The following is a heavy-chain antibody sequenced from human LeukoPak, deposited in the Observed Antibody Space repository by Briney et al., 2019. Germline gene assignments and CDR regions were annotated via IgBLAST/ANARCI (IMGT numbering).Heavy chain of an antibody. V-gene: IGHV4-59*01. D-gene: IGHD1-26*01. CDR3: ARVVPGTWYFDL. CDR1: GGSISSYY. Sequence: SETLSLTCTVSGGSISSYYWSWIRQPPGKGLEWIGYIYCSGSTNYNPSLKSRVTISVDTSKNQFSLKLSSVTAADTAVYYCARVVPGTWYFDLWGRGTLVTVSS. CDR2: IYCSGST. J-gene: IGHJ2*01.